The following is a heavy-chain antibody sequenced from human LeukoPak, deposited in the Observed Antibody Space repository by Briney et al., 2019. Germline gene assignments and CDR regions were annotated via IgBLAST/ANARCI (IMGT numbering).Heavy chain of an antibody. J-gene: IGHJ4*02. CDR2: IKQDGSEK. Sequence: PGGSLRLSCAASGFSLSSYWMTWVRQAPGKGLEWVANIKQDGSEKNYVDSVKGRFTISRDNAKNSLYLQMNSLRADDTAVYYCARDNGGKWELLGGLEYWGQGTLVTVSS. D-gene: IGHD1-26*01. CDR1: GFSLSSYW. V-gene: IGHV3-7*01. CDR3: ARDNGGKWELLGGLEY.